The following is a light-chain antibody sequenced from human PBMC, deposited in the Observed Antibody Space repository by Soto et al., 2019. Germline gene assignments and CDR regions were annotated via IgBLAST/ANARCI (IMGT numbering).Light chain of an antibody. CDR2: GAS. J-gene: IGKJ1*01. CDR3: QQYHDWPT. CDR1: QSVSSN. Sequence: IVMTQSPATLSVSLGERATLSCRASQSVSSNLAWYQLKPGQAPRLLIYGASTRATGIPARFSGSGSGTDFTLTISSLQSEDFAVYYCQQYHDWPTFGQGTKVDIK. V-gene: IGKV3-15*01.